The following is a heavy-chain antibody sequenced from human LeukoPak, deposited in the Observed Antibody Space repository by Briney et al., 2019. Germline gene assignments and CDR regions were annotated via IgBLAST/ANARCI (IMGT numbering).Heavy chain of an antibody. Sequence: GASVKVSCKASGYTFTSYDINWVRQATGQGLEWMGWMNPNSGNTGYAQKFQGRVTMTRNTSISTAYMELSSLRSEDTAVYYCARGQYYYDSSGSFPFDHWGQGTLVTVSS. CDR2: MNPNSGNT. CDR3: ARGQYYYDSSGSFPFDH. D-gene: IGHD3-22*01. J-gene: IGHJ4*02. CDR1: GYTFTSYD. V-gene: IGHV1-8*01.